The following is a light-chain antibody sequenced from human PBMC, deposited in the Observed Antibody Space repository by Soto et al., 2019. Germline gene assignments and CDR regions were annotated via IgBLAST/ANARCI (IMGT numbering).Light chain of an antibody. CDR3: SSYTTSSTYV. Sequence: QCVLTQPASVSGSAGQSITISCTGTISDVGGYDYVSWYQQHPGKAPKLMIYDVSNRPSGVSNRFSGSKSGNTASLTISGLQADDEADYYCSSYTTSSTYVFGTGTKVTVL. CDR2: DVS. V-gene: IGLV2-14*01. CDR1: ISDVGGYDY. J-gene: IGLJ1*01.